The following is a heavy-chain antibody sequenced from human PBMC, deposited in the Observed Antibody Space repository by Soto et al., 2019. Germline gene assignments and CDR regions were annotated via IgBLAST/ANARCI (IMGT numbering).Heavy chain of an antibody. CDR1: GYTFTSYY. CDR2: INPSGGST. Sequence: ASGKASFKASGYTFTSYYMHWVRQAPGQGLEWMGIINPSGGSTSYAQKFQGRVTMTRDTSTSTVYMELSSLRSEDTAVYYCASSWSGQNTFDYWGQGTLVTVSS. CDR3: ASSWSGQNTFDY. J-gene: IGHJ4*02. D-gene: IGHD3-3*01. V-gene: IGHV1-46*01.